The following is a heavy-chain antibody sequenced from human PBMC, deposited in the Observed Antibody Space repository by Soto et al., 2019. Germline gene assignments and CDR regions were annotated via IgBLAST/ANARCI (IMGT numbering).Heavy chain of an antibody. CDR1: GFTFSSYA. V-gene: IGHV3-23*01. Sequence: GGSLRLSCAASGFTFSSYAMSWVRQAPGKGLEWVSAISGSGGSTYYADSVKGRFTISRDNSKNTLYLQMNSLRAEDTAVYYCAKDLRWAREAAAKDYWGQGTLVTVSS. CDR3: AKDLRWAREAAAKDY. D-gene: IGHD2-2*01. CDR2: ISGSGGST. J-gene: IGHJ4*02.